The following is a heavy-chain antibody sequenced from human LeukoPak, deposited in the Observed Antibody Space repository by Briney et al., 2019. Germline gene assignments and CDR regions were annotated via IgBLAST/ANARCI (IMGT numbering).Heavy chain of an antibody. Sequence: GGSLRLSCAASGFTVSGNYMSWVRQAPGKGLEWVSVIYSGGSTYYADSVKGRFTISRDNSKNTLYLQMNSLRAEDTAVYYCASVYYDSSGNLDYWGQGTLVTVSS. D-gene: IGHD3-22*01. V-gene: IGHV3-66*01. CDR1: GFTVSGNY. CDR2: IYSGGST. CDR3: ASVYYDSSGNLDY. J-gene: IGHJ4*02.